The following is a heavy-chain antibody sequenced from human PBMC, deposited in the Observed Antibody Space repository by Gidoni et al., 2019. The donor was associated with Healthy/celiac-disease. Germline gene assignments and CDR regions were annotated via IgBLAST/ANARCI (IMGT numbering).Heavy chain of an antibody. Sequence: QLQLQESGPGLVKPSETLSLTCTVAGGSISSSSYYWGWIRQPPGKGLEWIGSIYYSGSTYYNPSLKSRVTISVDTSKNQFSLKLSSVTAADTAVYYCARSVDSDSAGSCYSLCHYYYYGMDVWGQGTTVTVSS. D-gene: IGHD2-15*01. J-gene: IGHJ6*02. V-gene: IGHV4-39*07. CDR2: IYYSGST. CDR3: ARSVDSDSAGSCYSLCHYYYYGMDV. CDR1: GGSISSSSYY.